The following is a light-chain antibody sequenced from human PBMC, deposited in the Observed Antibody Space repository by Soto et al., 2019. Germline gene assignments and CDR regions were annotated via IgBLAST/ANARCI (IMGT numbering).Light chain of an antibody. V-gene: IGLV2-14*01. CDR2: EVS. CDR3: SSYTTSSTQV. Sequence: QSALTQPASVSGSPGQSITISCTGTSSDVGYYNYVSWYQHHPGKAPKLMIYEVSNRPSGVSNRFSGSKSGNTASLTISGLQAEYEADYYCSSYTTSSTQVFRGGTKVTVL. CDR1: SSDVGYYNY. J-gene: IGLJ3*02.